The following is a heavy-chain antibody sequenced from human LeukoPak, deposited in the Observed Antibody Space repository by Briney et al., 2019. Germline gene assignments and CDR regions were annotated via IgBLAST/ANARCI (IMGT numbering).Heavy chain of an antibody. CDR1: GGSISSGGYS. Sequence: PSETLSLTCAVSGGSISSGGYSWSWIRQPPGKGLEWIGYIYHSGSTYYNPSLKSRVTISVDRSKNQFSLKLSSVTAADTAVYYCARYIPGDAFDIWGQGTMVTVSS. J-gene: IGHJ3*02. D-gene: IGHD2-2*02. CDR3: ARYIPGDAFDI. V-gene: IGHV4-30-2*01. CDR2: IYHSGST.